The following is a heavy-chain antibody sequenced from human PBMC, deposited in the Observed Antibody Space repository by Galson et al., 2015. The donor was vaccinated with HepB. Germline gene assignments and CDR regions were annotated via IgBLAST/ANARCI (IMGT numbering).Heavy chain of an antibody. V-gene: IGHV1-69*13. J-gene: IGHJ6*02. CDR1: GVTFSYYV. D-gene: IGHD2-2*01. Sequence: SVKVSCKASGVTFSYYVISWVRQAPGQGLEWLGGIIPMYATAHYAQKFQGRVTITADESTTTAYMELSNLRSEDTAVYYCANVVPSTIFPYYAMDVWGRGTTVTVSS. CDR3: ANVVPSTIFPYYAMDV. CDR2: IIPMYATA.